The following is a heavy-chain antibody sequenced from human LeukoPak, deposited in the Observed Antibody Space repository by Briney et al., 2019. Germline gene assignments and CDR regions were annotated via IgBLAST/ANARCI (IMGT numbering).Heavy chain of an antibody. D-gene: IGHD3-10*01. CDR3: ARVTIGSGSGSLPTPNFDY. J-gene: IGHJ4*02. CDR1: GGSISSSSYY. Sequence: SSETLSLTCTVSGGSISSSSYYWGWIRQPPGKGLEWIGSIYYSGSTYYNPSLKSRVTISVDTSKNQFSLKLSSVTAADTAVYYCARVTIGSGSGSLPTPNFDYWGQGTLVTVSS. V-gene: IGHV4-39*01. CDR2: IYYSGST.